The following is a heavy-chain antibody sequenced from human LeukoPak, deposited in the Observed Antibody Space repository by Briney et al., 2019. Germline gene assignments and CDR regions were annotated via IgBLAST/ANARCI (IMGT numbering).Heavy chain of an antibody. V-gene: IGHV4-39*02. CDR1: GGSISSSNYY. J-gene: IGHJ4*02. CDR2: IYYSGST. Sequence: KPSETLSLTCPVSGGSISSSNYYWGWIRQPPGKGLEWIGNIYYSGSTYYNPSLKSRVTISVDTSKNHFSLKLSSVTAADTAVYYCARLVAVAGVFDYWGQGTLVTVSS. D-gene: IGHD6-19*01. CDR3: ARLVAVAGVFDY.